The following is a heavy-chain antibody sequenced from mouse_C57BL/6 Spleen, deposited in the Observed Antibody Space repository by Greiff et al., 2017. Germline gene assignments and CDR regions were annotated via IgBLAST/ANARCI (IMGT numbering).Heavy chain of an antibody. V-gene: IGHV1-26*01. CDR3: ARWDVPY. Sequence: EVQLQQSGPELVKPGASVKISCKASGYTFTDYYMNWVKQSHGKSLEWIGDINPNNGGTSYNQKFKGKATLTVDKSSSTAYMELRSLTSEDSAVYYCARWDVPYWGQGTLVTVSA. D-gene: IGHD4-1*01. CDR1: GYTFTDYY. J-gene: IGHJ3*01. CDR2: INPNNGGT.